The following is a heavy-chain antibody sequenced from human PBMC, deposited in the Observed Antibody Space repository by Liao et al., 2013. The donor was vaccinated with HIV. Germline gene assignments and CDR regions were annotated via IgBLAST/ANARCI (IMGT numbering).Heavy chain of an antibody. Sequence: QVQLQESGPGLVKPSETLSLTCTVSGGSISSYYWSWIRQPAGKGLEWIGRIFTTGSTKYNPSLESRVTMSVDTSMNQFSLRLSSVTAADTAVYYCASVGVKSYGYYFDDWGQGILVTVSS. D-gene: IGHD3-16*01. J-gene: IGHJ4*02. CDR3: ASVGVKSYGYYFDD. CDR1: GGSISSYY. CDR2: IFTTGST. V-gene: IGHV4-4*07.